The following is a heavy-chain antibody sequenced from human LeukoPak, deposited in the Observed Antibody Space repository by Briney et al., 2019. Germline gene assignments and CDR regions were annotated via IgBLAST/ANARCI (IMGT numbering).Heavy chain of an antibody. CDR1: GFIFSDYW. V-gene: IGHV3-23*01. J-gene: IGHJ4*02. Sequence: GGSLRLSCVVSGFIFSDYWMSWVRQAPGKGLEWVSAISGSGGSTYYADSVKGRFTISRDNSKNTLYLQMNSLRAEDTAVYYCAKGGEKGAVAGRGVDYWGQGTLVTVSS. CDR2: ISGSGGST. CDR3: AKGGEKGAVAGRGVDY. D-gene: IGHD6-19*01.